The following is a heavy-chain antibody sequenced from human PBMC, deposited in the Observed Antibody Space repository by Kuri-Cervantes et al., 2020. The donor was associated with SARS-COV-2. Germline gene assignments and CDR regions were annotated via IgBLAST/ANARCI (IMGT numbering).Heavy chain of an antibody. D-gene: IGHD3-16*01. CDR1: GGSISSYY. V-gene: IGHV4-34*01. CDR3: ASYEIPRIDY. Sequence: GSLRLSCTVSGGSISSYYWSWIRQPAGKGLEWIGEINHSGSTNYNPSLKSRVTISVDTSKNQFSLKLSSVTAADTAVYYCASYEIPRIDYWGQGTLVTVSS. CDR2: INHSGST. J-gene: IGHJ4*02.